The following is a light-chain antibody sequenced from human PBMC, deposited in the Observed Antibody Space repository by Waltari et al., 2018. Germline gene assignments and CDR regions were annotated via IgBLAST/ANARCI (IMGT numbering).Light chain of an antibody. CDR3: QESYSTPFFT. CDR2: AAS. CDR1: QSISNY. J-gene: IGKJ3*01. Sequence: DIQMTQSPSSLSASVGDRVTITCRASQSISNYLNWYQYKPGKAPKLLIYAASSLQSGVPSRFSCSGSGTHFSLSISSLQPEDFATYFCQESYSTPFFTFGPGTKVDMK. V-gene: IGKV1-39*01.